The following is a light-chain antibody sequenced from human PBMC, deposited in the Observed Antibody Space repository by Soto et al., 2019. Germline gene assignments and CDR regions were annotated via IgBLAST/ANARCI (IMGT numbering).Light chain of an antibody. CDR2: EVT. Sequence: QSALTQSPSASGSPGQSVTISCTGTSSDIGASNFVSWYQQHPGKAPKLVIYEVTKRPSGVPDRFSGSKFGNTASLTVSGLQTEDEADYYCSSFTGFSTVFGSGTKVTVL. V-gene: IGLV2-8*01. CDR3: SSFTGFSTV. J-gene: IGLJ1*01. CDR1: SSDIGASNF.